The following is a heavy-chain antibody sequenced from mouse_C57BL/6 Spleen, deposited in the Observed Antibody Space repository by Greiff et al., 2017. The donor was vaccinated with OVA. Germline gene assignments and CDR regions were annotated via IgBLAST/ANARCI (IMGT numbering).Heavy chain of an antibody. J-gene: IGHJ2*01. D-gene: IGHD1-1*01. CDR3: ARNPFITTVVAGDY. CDR1: GFSLTSYG. CDR2: IWRGGST. Sequence: VQLQQSGPGLVQPSQSLSITCTVSGFSLTSYGVHWVRQSPGKGLEWLGVIWRGGSTDYNAAFMSRLSITKDNSKSQVFFKMNSLQADDTAIYYCARNPFITTVVAGDYWGQGTTLTVSS. V-gene: IGHV2-5*01.